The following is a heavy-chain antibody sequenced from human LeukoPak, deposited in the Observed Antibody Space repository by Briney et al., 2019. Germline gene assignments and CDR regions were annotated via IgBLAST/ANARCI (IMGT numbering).Heavy chain of an antibody. Sequence: GGSLRLSCAASGFTFDDYAMHWVRQAPGKGLEWVSLISGDGGSTYYADSVKGRFTISRDNSKNSLYLQMNSLRTEDTALYYCAKGVWSSWYWYYYYGMDVWGQGTTVTVSS. CDR3: AKGVWSSWYWYYYYGMDV. V-gene: IGHV3-43*02. D-gene: IGHD6-13*01. CDR2: ISGDGGST. J-gene: IGHJ6*02. CDR1: GFTFDDYA.